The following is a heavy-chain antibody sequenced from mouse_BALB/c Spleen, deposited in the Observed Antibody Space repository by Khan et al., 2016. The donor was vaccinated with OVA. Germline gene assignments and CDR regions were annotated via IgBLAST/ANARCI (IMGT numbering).Heavy chain of an antibody. CDR2: IDPENGKS. V-gene: IGHV14-1*02. CDR3: ARSGYFAWFGY. CDR1: GFNIKDYY. J-gene: IGHJ3*01. Sequence: VQLKQSGAELVRPGALVKLSCKASGFNIKDYYIHWVKQRAEQGLEWIGWIDPENGKSIYDPKFQGKATVTADTSSNTAYLQLSSLTSEDTAVYYCARSGYFAWFGYWGQGTLVTVSA.